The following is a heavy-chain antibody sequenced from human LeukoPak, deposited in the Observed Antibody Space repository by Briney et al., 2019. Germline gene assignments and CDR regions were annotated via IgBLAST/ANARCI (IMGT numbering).Heavy chain of an antibody. D-gene: IGHD3-9*01. CDR3: ARGEGLTGYYPCFDY. J-gene: IGHJ4*02. V-gene: IGHV3-23*01. Sequence: PGGSLRLSCAASGFTLSNYAMIWVRQAPGQGLEWVSAISDSGGSTYYADSVKGRFTLSRDNSKRTLSLQMNSLRAEDTAVYYCARGEGLTGYYPCFDYWGQGTLVTVFS. CDR1: GFTLSNYA. CDR2: ISDSGGST.